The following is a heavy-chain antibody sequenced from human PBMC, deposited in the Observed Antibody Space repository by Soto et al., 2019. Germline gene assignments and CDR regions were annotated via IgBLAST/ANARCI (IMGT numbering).Heavy chain of an antibody. D-gene: IGHD5-12*01. J-gene: IGHJ4*02. CDR2: ISYDGSNK. V-gene: IGHV3-30*18. CDR1: GFTVSSNY. CDR3: AKSGYDYWFDY. Sequence: PGGSLRLSCAASGFTVSSNYMSWVRQAPGKGLEWVAVISYDGSNKYYADSVKGRFTISRDNSKNTLYLQMNSLRAEDTAVYYCAKSGYDYWFDYWGQGTLVTVSS.